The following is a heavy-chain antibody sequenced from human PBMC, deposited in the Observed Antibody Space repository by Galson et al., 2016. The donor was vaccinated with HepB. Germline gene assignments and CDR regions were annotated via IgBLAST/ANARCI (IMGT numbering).Heavy chain of an antibody. CDR1: GFTLTNYG. Sequence: SLRLSCAASGFTLTNYGMHWVRQAPGKGLERVAMISYDGSAEYYAESVKGRFTISRDNSENTMYLQISSLRTEDTAVYYCAKDLWINKWTNYFDYWGQGTLVTVSS. D-gene: IGHD2-21*01. J-gene: IGHJ4*02. V-gene: IGHV3-30*18. CDR3: AKDLWINKWTNYFDY. CDR2: ISYDGSAE.